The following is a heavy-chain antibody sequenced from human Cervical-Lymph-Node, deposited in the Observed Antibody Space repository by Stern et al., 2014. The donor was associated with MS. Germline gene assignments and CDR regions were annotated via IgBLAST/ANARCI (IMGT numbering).Heavy chain of an antibody. CDR3: ARDSLIRTFGVEEGMDV. V-gene: IGHV1-18*01. J-gene: IGHJ6*02. D-gene: IGHD3-3*01. Sequence: DQLVESGAEVKKPGASVKVSCKASGYFFTSYGISWVRQAPGQGLEWMGWISADNGATNYAQNVQGRVTMTTDTSPNTAYMELSSLRSDDTALYYCARDSLIRTFGVEEGMDVWGQGTTVTVSS. CDR2: ISADNGAT. CDR1: GYFFTSYG.